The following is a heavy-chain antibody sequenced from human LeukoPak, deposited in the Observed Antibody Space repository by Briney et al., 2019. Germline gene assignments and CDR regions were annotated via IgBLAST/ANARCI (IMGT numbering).Heavy chain of an antibody. CDR2: IYSGGST. D-gene: IGHD4-23*01. Sequence: PGGSLRLSCAASGFTVSSNYMSWVRQAPGKGLEWVSVIYSGGSTYYADSVKGRFTISRDNSMNTLYLQMNSLRAEDTAVYYCARGYLIGHYGGPYYFDYWGQGTLVTVSS. CDR3: ARGYLIGHYGGPYYFDY. CDR1: GFTVSSNY. V-gene: IGHV3-53*01. J-gene: IGHJ4*02.